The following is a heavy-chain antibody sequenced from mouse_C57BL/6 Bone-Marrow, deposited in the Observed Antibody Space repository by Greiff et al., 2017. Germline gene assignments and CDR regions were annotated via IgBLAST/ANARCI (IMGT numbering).Heavy chain of an antibody. CDR3: ARSWIYDGYPFDY. V-gene: IGHV1-53*01. CDR2: ITPSNGGT. J-gene: IGHJ2*01. CDR1: GYTFTSYW. D-gene: IGHD2-3*01. Sequence: QVQLQQSGPELVKPGASVKLSCKASGYTFTSYWMHWVKQRPGQGLEWIGNITPSNGGTNYNAKFKSKATLTVDKSSSTAYMQLSSLTSEDSAVYYCARSWIYDGYPFDYWGQGTTLTVSS.